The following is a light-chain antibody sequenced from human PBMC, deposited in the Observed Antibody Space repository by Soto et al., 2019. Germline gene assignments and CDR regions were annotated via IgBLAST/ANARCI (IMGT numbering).Light chain of an antibody. V-gene: IGKV3-11*01. CDR2: DAS. CDR3: QQRSNLPPYT. Sequence: EIVLTQSPATLSLSPGERATLSCRASQSVSSYLAWYQQKPGQAPRPLIYDASNRATGIPAKFSGSGSGTDFTLTISSLEPEDFAVYYCQQRSNLPPYTFGQGTKLEIK. CDR1: QSVSSY. J-gene: IGKJ2*01.